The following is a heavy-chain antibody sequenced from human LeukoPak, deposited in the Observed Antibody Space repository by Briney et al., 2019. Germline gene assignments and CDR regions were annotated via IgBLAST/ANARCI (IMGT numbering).Heavy chain of an antibody. Sequence: ASETLSLTCTVSGGSISSYYWSWIRQPAGKGLEWIGRIHTSGGTNYNPSLKSRVTMSVGTSKNQFSLKLSSVTAADTAVYYCARLARFGETSGYWFDPWGQGTLVTVSS. CDR2: IHTSGGT. J-gene: IGHJ5*02. D-gene: IGHD3-10*01. V-gene: IGHV4-4*07. CDR1: GGSISSYY. CDR3: ARLARFGETSGYWFDP.